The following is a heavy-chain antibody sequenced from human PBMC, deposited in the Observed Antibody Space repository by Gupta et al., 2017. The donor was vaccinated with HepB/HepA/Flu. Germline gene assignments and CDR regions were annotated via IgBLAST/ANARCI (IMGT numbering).Heavy chain of an antibody. Sequence: QVQLVQSGAEVKKPVASVKVSCKASGYTFTSYDINWVRQATGQGLEWMGGMNPNSGNTGYAKKCQVRVTMTRNTSISTAYMEMSSLRSEETAVDYCARVVLDASRAARDWLAPGGQVTLVTVYS. CDR2: MNPNSGNT. CDR1: GYTFTSYD. J-gene: IGHJ5*02. V-gene: IGHV1-8*01. CDR3: ARVVLDASRAARDWLAP. D-gene: IGHD6-6*01.